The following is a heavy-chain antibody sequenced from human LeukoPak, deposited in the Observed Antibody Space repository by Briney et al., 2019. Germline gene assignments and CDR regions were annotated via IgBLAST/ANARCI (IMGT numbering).Heavy chain of an antibody. J-gene: IGHJ4*02. Sequence: GGSLRLSCAASGFTFSSYSMNWVRQAPGKGLEWVSSISSSSSYIYYTDSVRGRFTISRDNAKNSLYLQMNSLRAKDTAVYYCARGLTGSRKFDYWGQGTLVTVSS. CDR1: GFTFSSYS. CDR2: ISSSSSYI. CDR3: ARGLTGSRKFDY. D-gene: IGHD3-9*01. V-gene: IGHV3-21*01.